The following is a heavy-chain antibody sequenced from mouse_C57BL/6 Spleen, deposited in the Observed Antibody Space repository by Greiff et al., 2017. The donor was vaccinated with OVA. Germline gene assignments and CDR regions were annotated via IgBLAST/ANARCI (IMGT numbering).Heavy chain of an antibody. Sequence: QVHVKQPGAELVKPGASVKLSCKASGYTFTSYWMQWVKQRPGQGLEWIGEIDPSDSYTNYNQKFKGKATLTVDTSSSTAYMQLSSLTSEDSAVYYCARNYYGSSYDAMDDWGQGTSVTVSS. V-gene: IGHV1-50*01. CDR1: GYTFTSYW. CDR3: ARNYYGSSYDAMDD. J-gene: IGHJ4*01. CDR2: IDPSDSYT. D-gene: IGHD1-1*01.